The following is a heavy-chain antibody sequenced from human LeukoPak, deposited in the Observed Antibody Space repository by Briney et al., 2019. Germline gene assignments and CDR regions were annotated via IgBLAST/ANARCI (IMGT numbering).Heavy chain of an antibody. V-gene: IGHV1-2*06. CDR2: INPNSGGT. CDR3: ATALAGNYFDY. D-gene: IGHD1-1*01. CDR1: GYTFTGYY. J-gene: IGHJ4*02. Sequence: ASVKVSCKASGYTFTGYYMHWVRQAPGQGLEWMGRINPNSGGTNYAQKFQGRVTMTRDTSISTAYMEPSRLRSDDTAVYYCATALAGNYFDYWGQGTLVTVSS.